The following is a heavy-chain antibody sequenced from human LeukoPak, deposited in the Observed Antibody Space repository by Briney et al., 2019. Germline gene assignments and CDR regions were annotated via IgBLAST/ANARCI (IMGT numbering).Heavy chain of an antibody. CDR1: GGSLSTSNYY. CDR2: IFYSGST. CDR3: VRFMPTSAAFDY. Sequence: PSETLSLTCTVSGGSLSTSNYYWGWIRQPPGKGLEWIGNIFYSGSTYYSPSLRSRVTISLDTSRNQFSLKLSSMTAADTAMYFCVRFMPTSAAFDYGGQGTLVTVAS. V-gene: IGHV4-39*07. J-gene: IGHJ4*02. D-gene: IGHD2-2*01.